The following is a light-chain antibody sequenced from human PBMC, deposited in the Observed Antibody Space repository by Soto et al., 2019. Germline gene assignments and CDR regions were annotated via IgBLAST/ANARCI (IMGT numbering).Light chain of an antibody. V-gene: IGKV3-11*01. CDR2: DAS. CDR1: QSVSSY. Sequence: EIVLTQSPSTLSLSPGERATLSCRASQSVSSYLAWYQQKPGQAPRLLIYDASNRATGIPARFSGSGSGTDFTLTISSLEPEDFAVYYCHQRSNWPPITFGQGTKVDIK. J-gene: IGKJ1*01. CDR3: HQRSNWPPIT.